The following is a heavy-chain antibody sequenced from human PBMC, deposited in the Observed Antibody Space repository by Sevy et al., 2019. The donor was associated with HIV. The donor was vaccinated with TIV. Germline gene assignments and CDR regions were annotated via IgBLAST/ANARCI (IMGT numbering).Heavy chain of an antibody. V-gene: IGHV1-69*13. CDR3: ARDWGYCSSTSCYEDYYYYGMDV. CDR1: GGTFSSYA. Sequence: ASVKVSCKASGGTFSSYAISWVRQAPGQGLEWMGGIIPIFGTANYAQKFQGGVTITADESTSTAYMELSSLRSEDTAVYYCARDWGYCSSTSCYEDYYYYGMDVWGQGTTVTVSS. J-gene: IGHJ6*02. D-gene: IGHD2-2*01. CDR2: IIPIFGTA.